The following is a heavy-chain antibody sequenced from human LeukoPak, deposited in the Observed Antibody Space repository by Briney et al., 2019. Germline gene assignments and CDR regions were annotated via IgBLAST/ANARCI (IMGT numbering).Heavy chain of an antibody. J-gene: IGHJ5*02. V-gene: IGHV4-34*01. CDR3: AREREGGLGRNWFDP. Sequence: SETLSLTCAVYGGSFSGYYWSWIRQPPGKGLEWIGEINHSGSTNYNPSLKSRVTISVDTSKNQFSLKLSSVTAADTAVYYCAREREGGLGRNWFDPWGQGTLVTVSS. D-gene: IGHD6-19*01. CDR2: INHSGST. CDR1: GGSFSGYY.